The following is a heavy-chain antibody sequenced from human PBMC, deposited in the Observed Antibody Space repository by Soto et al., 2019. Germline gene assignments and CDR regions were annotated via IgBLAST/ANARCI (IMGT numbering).Heavy chain of an antibody. Sequence: GGSLRLSCAASGFTFSSYSMNWVRQAPGKGLEWVSSISSSSSYIYYADSVKGRFTISRDNAKNSLYLQMNSLRAEDTAVYYCARRGWDLGEWGALDIWGQGTMVTVSS. CDR1: GFTFSSYS. D-gene: IGHD3-16*01. CDR2: ISSSSSYI. J-gene: IGHJ3*02. CDR3: ARRGWDLGEWGALDI. V-gene: IGHV3-21*01.